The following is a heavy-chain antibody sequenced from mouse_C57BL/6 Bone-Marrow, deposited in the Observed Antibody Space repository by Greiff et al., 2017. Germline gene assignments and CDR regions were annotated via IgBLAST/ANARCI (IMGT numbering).Heavy chain of an antibody. V-gene: IGHV5-4*01. D-gene: IGHD1-1*01. J-gene: IGHJ2*01. CDR2: ISDGGSYT. CDR3: ARDLLWYYGFDY. Sequence: LQESGGGLVKPGGSLKLSCAASGFTFSSYAMSWVRQTPEQRLEWVATISDGGSYTYYPDNVKGRFTISRDNAKNNLYLQMSHLKSEDTAMYYCARDLLWYYGFDYWGQGTTLTVSS. CDR1: GFTFSSYA.